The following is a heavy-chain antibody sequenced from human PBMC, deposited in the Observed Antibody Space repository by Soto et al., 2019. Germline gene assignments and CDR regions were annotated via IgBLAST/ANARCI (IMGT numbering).Heavy chain of an antibody. CDR2: ISSNGGST. V-gene: IGHV3-64D*06. D-gene: IGHD6-6*01. J-gene: IGHJ5*02. CDR1: GFTFISYA. Sequence: LRLSCSASGFTFISYAMHWVRQAPGKGLEYVSAISSNGGSTYYADSVKGSFTISRDNSKNTLYLQMSSLRAEDTAVYYCVNAPYSSSPWGQGTLVTVSS. CDR3: VNAPYSSSP.